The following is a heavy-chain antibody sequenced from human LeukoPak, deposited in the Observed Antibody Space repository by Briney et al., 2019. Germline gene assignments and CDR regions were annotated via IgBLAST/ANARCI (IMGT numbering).Heavy chain of an antibody. CDR2: IDWDDDT. V-gene: IGHV2-70*11. D-gene: IGHD5-18*01. J-gene: IGHJ4*02. Sequence: SGPALVKPTQTLTLTCTFSGFSLSTSGMCVSWIRRPPGKALEWLARIDWDDDTYYSTSLKTRLTISKDTSKNQVVLTMTNMDPVDTATYYCARALCGYSYGYDYWGQGTLVTVSS. CDR1: GFSLSTSGMC. CDR3: ARALCGYSYGYDY.